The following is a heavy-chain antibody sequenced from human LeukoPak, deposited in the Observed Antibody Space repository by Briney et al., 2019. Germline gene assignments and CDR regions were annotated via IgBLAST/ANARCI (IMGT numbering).Heavy chain of an antibody. Sequence: GGSLRLSCAASGFTFDDYAMHWVRQAPGKGLEWVSGISWNSGSIGYADSVKGRFTISRVNAKNSLYLQMNSLRAEHTALYYCAKSTSPGYYYGMAVWGQGPRVTVP. D-gene: IGHD3-10*01. CDR2: ISWNSGSI. V-gene: IGHV3-9*01. J-gene: IGHJ6*02. CDR3: AKSTSPGYYYGMAV. CDR1: GFTFDDYA.